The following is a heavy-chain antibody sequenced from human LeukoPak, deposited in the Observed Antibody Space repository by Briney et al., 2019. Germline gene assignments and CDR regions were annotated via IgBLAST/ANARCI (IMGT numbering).Heavy chain of an antibody. CDR2: IYSGGST. V-gene: IGHV3-53*01. D-gene: IGHD1-26*01. Sequence: GGSLRLSCAASGFTVSSNYMSWVRQAPGKGLEWVSVIYSGGSTYYADSVKGRFTISRDNAKNSLYLQMNSLRAEDTAVYYCARDMGDYVDYWGQGTLVTVSS. CDR1: GFTVSSNY. J-gene: IGHJ4*02. CDR3: ARDMGDYVDY.